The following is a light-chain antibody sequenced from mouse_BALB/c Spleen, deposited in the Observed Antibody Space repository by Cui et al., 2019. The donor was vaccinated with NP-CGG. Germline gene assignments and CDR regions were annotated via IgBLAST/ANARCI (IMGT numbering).Light chain of an antibody. V-gene: IGLV1*01. Sequence: DLVTSESALTTSPGETVTLTCRSSTGAITTSNYANWVQEKPDHLFTGLIGGTNNRAPGVPARFSGSLIGDKAALTITGAQTEDEAIYFCALWYSNHWVFGGGTKLTVL. CDR2: GTN. CDR3: ALWYSNHWV. J-gene: IGLJ1*01. CDR1: TGAITTSNY.